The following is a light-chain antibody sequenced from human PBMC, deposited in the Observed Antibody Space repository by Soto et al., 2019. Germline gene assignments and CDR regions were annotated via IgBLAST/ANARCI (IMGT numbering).Light chain of an antibody. J-gene: IGLJ3*02. V-gene: IGLV1-51*01. CDR1: SSNIENNY. Sequence: QSVLTQPPSVSAAPRQKVTISCSGSSSNIENNYVSWYQQLPGTAPKLLIYDNNKRPSGIPDRFSGSKSGTSATLGITGLQTGDEADYYCGTWDSSLSSGVFAGGTKLTVL. CDR2: DNN. CDR3: GTWDSSLSSGV.